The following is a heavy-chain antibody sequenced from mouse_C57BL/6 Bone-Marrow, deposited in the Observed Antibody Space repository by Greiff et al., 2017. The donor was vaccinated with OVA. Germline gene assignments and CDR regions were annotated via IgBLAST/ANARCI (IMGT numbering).Heavy chain of an antibody. V-gene: IGHV5-6*02. CDR1: GFTFSSYG. Sequence: DVKLQESGGDLVKPGGSLKLSCAASGFTFSSYGMSWVRQTPDKRLEWVATISSGGSYTYYPDSVKGRFTISRDNAKNTLYLQMSSLKSEDTAMYYCARYWYYAMDYWGQGTSVTVSS. CDR2: ISSGGSYT. CDR3: ARYWYYAMDY. D-gene: IGHD4-1*01. J-gene: IGHJ4*01.